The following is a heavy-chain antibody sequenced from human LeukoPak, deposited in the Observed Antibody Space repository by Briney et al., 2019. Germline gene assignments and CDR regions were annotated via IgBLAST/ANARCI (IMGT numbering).Heavy chain of an antibody. Sequence: PSETLSLTCAVSGGSISSGGYSWSWIRQPPGKGLKWIGYIYHSGSTYYNPSLKSRVTISVDRSKNQFSLKLSSVTAADTAVYYCARVGPLYYYYYGMDVWGQGTTVTVSS. CDR3: ARVGPLYYYYYGMDV. J-gene: IGHJ6*02. CDR1: GGSISSGGYS. V-gene: IGHV4-30-2*01. CDR2: IYHSGST.